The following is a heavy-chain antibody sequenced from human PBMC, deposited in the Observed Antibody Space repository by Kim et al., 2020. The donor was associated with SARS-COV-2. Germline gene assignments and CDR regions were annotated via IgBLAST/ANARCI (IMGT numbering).Heavy chain of an antibody. CDR2: INHSGST. V-gene: IGHV4-34*01. CDR1: GGSFSGYY. D-gene: IGHD3-10*01. Sequence: SETLSLTCAVYGGSFSGYYWSWIRQPPGKGLEWIGEINHSGSTNYNPSLKSRVTISVDTSKNQFSLKLSSVTAADTAVYYCARYGGSGSYYFDYWGQGTL. J-gene: IGHJ4*02. CDR3: ARYGGSGSYYFDY.